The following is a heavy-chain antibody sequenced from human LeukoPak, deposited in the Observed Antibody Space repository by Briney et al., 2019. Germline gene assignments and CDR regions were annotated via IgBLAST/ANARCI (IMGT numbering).Heavy chain of an antibody. CDR2: ISSSSSYI. Sequence: AGGSLRLSCAASGFTFSSYSMNWVRQAPGKGLEWVSSISSSSSYIYYADSVKGRFTISRDNAKNSLYLQMNSLRAEDTAVYYCARVLAAAGVTWGQGTLVTVSS. V-gene: IGHV3-21*04. CDR1: GFTFSSYS. CDR3: ARVLAAAGVT. D-gene: IGHD6-13*01. J-gene: IGHJ4*02.